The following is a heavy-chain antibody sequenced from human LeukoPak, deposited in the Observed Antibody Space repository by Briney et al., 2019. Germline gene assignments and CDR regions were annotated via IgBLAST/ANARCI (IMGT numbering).Heavy chain of an antibody. D-gene: IGHD5-24*01. CDR2: ISNSGSYI. CDR1: GFTFSSYS. J-gene: IGHJ5*02. Sequence: GGSLRLSCAASGFTFSSYSINWVRQAPGKGLEWVSSISNSGSYIYYADSVKGRFTISRDNAKNSLYLQMNSLRAEDTAVYYCARDVATISNWFDPWGQGTLVTVSS. CDR3: ARDVATISNWFDP. V-gene: IGHV3-21*01.